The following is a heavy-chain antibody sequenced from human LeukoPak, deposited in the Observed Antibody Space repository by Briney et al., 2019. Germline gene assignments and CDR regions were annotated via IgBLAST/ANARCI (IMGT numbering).Heavy chain of an antibody. CDR3: ARRWNYGRNYYIDV. CDR2: INDSGRT. D-gene: IGHD1-7*01. J-gene: IGHJ6*03. Sequence: SETLSLTCAVYGGSFSNYYWGWTRQPPGKGLEWIGEINDSGRTNYNPSLMSRVTVSVDTSKKQFSLRLTSVTATDTAVYYCARRWNYGRNYYIDVWGKGATVSVSS. CDR1: GGSFSNYY. V-gene: IGHV4-34*01.